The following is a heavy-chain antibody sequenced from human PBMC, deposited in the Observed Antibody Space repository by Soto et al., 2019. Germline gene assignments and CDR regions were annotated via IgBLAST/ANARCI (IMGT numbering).Heavy chain of an antibody. CDR2: ISGSGGST. CDR1: GFTFSSYA. Sequence: RGSLRLSCAASGFTFSSYAMSWVRQAPGKGLEWVSAISGSGGSTYYADSVKGRFTISRDNSKNTLYLQMNSLRAEDTAVYYCAKDPMIVVVITIDYWGQGTLVTVSS. J-gene: IGHJ4*02. D-gene: IGHD3-22*01. CDR3: AKDPMIVVVITIDY. V-gene: IGHV3-23*01.